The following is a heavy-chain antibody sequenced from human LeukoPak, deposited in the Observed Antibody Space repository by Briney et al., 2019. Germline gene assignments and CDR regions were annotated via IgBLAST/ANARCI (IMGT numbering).Heavy chain of an antibody. J-gene: IGHJ1*01. Sequence: SETLSLTCAVYGGSFSGYYWSWIRRPPGKGLEWIGEINHSGSTNYNPSLKSRVTISVDTSKNQFSLKLSSVTAADTAVYYCARGFFRVRGKYFQHWGQGTLVTVSS. CDR1: GGSFSGYY. D-gene: IGHD3-10*01. CDR3: ARGFFRVRGKYFQH. V-gene: IGHV4-34*01. CDR2: INHSGST.